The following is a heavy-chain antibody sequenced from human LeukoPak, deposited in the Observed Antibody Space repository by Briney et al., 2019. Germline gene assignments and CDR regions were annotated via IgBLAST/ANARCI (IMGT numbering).Heavy chain of an antibody. J-gene: IGHJ6*03. Sequence: SETLSLTCAVYGGSFSGYYWGWIRQPPGKGLEWIGNIYYSGNAYHNPSLKSRVTISVDTSKNQFSLRLSSVTAADTAVYYCASVRRGFGEFSKYYSYYYMDVWGKGTTVTISS. D-gene: IGHD3-10*01. CDR1: GGSFSGYY. V-gene: IGHV4-34*01. CDR3: ASVRRGFGEFSKYYSYYYMDV. CDR2: IYYSGNA.